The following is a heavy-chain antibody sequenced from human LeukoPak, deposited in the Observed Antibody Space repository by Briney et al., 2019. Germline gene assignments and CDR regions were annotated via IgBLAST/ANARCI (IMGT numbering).Heavy chain of an antibody. CDR3: ARLRGPNCSGGSCYDY. V-gene: IGHV7-4-1*02. CDR2: INTNTGNP. CDR1: GYSFSGYG. D-gene: IGHD2-15*01. Sequence: ASVKVSCKASGYSFSGYGMLWVRQAPGQGLEYMGWINTNTGNPTYAQGFTGRFVFSLDTSVSTAYLQISSLKAEDTAVYYCARLRGPNCSGGSCYDYWGQGTLVTVSS. J-gene: IGHJ4*02.